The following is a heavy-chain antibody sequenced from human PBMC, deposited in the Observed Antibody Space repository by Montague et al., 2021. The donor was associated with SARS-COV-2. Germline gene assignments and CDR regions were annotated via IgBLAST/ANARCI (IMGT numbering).Heavy chain of an antibody. J-gene: IGHJ3*02. V-gene: IGHV4-59*01. CDR1: GGPIGAYY. Sequence: SETLSLTCTASGGPIGAYYWSWIRQPPGKGLEWIGNIDNSGSTXXXPSLESRVTMSVDTSKNQFSLKLNSVTAADTVVYYCARHGGNDAFDIWGRGTMVTVSS. D-gene: IGHD4-23*01. CDR3: ARHGGNDAFDI. CDR2: IDNSGST.